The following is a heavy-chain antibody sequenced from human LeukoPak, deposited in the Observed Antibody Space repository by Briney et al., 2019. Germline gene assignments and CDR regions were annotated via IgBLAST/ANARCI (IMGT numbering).Heavy chain of an antibody. J-gene: IGHJ4*02. CDR2: ISDDGRNK. CDR3: AKRPSDYGDYVTYFDY. D-gene: IGHD4-17*01. CDR1: GFSFISYG. Sequence: PGGSLRLSCAASGFSFISYGMHWVRQAPGKGLEWVGVISDDGRNKKYADSVKGRFTISRDNSKDTLYLQMNSLRDEDTAVYYCAKRPSDYGDYVTYFDYLGQGTLVTVSS. V-gene: IGHV3-30*18.